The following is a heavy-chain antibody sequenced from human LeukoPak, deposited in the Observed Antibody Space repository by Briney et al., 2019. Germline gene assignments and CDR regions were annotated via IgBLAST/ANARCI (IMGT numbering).Heavy chain of an antibody. CDR3: ARHKGTSHLYYYYYYMDV. J-gene: IGHJ6*03. CDR1: GYSFTNYW. CDR2: IYPGDSDT. Sequence: GESLKISCQASGYSFTNYWIAWVRQMPGKGLEWMGIIYPGDSDTRYSPSFQGQVTISADKSISTAYLQWSSLKASDTAMYYCARHKGTSHLYYYYYYMDVWGKGTTVTVSS. D-gene: IGHD2-2*01. V-gene: IGHV5-51*01.